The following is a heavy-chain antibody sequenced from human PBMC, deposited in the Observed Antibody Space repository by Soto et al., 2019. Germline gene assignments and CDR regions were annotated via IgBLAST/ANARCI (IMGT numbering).Heavy chain of an antibody. CDR3: AREPLWFGELLETNWFDP. CDR1: GYTFTSYA. D-gene: IGHD3-10*01. Sequence: GASVKVSCKASGYTFTSYAMHWVRQAPGQRLEWMGWINAGNGNTKYSQKFQGRVTITRDTSASTAYMELSSLRSEDTAVYYCAREPLWFGELLETNWFDPWGQGTLVTVSS. J-gene: IGHJ5*02. CDR2: INAGNGNT. V-gene: IGHV1-3*01.